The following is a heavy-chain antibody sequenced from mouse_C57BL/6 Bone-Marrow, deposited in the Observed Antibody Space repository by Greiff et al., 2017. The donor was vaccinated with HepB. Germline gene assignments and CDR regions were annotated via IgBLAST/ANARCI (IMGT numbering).Heavy chain of an antibody. CDR3: ARAQIYYGNYVRFAY. V-gene: IGHV1-81*01. D-gene: IGHD2-1*01. Sequence: VQLQQSGAELARPGASVKLSCKASGYTFTSYGISWVKQRTGQGLEWIGEIYPRSGNTYYNEKFKGKATLTADKSSSTAYMELRSLTSEDSAVYFCARAQIYYGNYVRFAYWGQGTLVTVSA. J-gene: IGHJ3*01. CDR1: GYTFTSYG. CDR2: IYPRSGNT.